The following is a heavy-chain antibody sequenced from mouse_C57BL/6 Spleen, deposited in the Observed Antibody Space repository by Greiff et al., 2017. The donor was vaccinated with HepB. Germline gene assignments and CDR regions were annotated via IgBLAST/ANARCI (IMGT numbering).Heavy chain of an antibody. J-gene: IGHJ1*03. CDR2: IYPGDGDT. D-gene: IGHD1-1*01. CDR1: GYAFSSSW. CDR3: ARYYYGSSYVWYFDV. Sequence: VQLQQSGPELVKPGASVKISCKASGYAFSSSWMNWVKQRPGKGLEWIGRIYPGDGDTNYNGKFKGKATLTADKSSSTAYMQLSSLTSEDSAVYFCARYYYGSSYVWYFDVWGTGTTVTVSS. V-gene: IGHV1-82*01.